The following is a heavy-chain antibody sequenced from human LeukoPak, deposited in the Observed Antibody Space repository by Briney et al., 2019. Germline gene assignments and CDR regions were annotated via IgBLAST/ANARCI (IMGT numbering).Heavy chain of an antibody. Sequence: GGSLRLSCAASGFTFSSYAMSWARQAPGKGLGWISYIRSRDGTVSYADSVKGRFTISTDTAKSSLFLQMNGLSADDTAVYYCVRDHAYAFDIWGQGTMVTVSS. V-gene: IGHV3-48*01. CDR1: GFTFSSYA. J-gene: IGHJ3*02. CDR2: IRSRDGTV. CDR3: VRDHAYAFDI.